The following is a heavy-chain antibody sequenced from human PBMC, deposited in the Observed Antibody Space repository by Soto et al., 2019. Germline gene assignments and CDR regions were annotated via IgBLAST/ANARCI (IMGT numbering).Heavy chain of an antibody. CDR3: ARVPGNTYGYQN. D-gene: IGHD5-18*01. J-gene: IGHJ4*02. V-gene: IGHV3-23*01. Sequence: GGSLRLSCAASGLTFSNYAMTWVRQAPGKGLEWVSTISGSGGTIYYADSVKGRFTISRDNSKNTLYLQMSSLRVEDTAVYYCARVPGNTYGYQNWGQGTLVTVSS. CDR2: ISGSGGTI. CDR1: GLTFSNYA.